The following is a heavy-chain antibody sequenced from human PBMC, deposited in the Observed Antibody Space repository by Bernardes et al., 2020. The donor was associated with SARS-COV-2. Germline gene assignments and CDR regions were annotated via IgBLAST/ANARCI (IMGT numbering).Heavy chain of an antibody. CDR1: GYSFTSYW. Sequence: GESLKISCKGSGYSFTSYWIGWVRQMPGKGLEWMGIIYPGDSDTRYSPSFQGQVTISADKSISTAYLQWSSLKASDTAMYYCARNNWNYVGGSYYYYGMDVWGQGTTVTVSS. CDR2: IYPGDSDT. J-gene: IGHJ6*02. D-gene: IGHD1-7*01. CDR3: ARNNWNYVGGSYYYYGMDV. V-gene: IGHV5-51*01.